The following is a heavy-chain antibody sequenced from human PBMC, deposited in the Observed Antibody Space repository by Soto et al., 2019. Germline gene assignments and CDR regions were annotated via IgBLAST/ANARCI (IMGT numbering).Heavy chain of an antibody. Sequence: EVQLLESGGGLVQPGGSLRLSCAASGFTFSDYAMSWVRQAPGKGLEWVSAISGSSGGTYYADSVKGRFTISRDSSKNTLYGQMNSLRAEDTAVYYCARGGGGSWYDCWGQGTLVTVSS. CDR2: ISGSSGGT. CDR3: ARGGGGSWYDC. CDR1: GFTFSDYA. D-gene: IGHD2-15*01. J-gene: IGHJ5*01. V-gene: IGHV3-23*01.